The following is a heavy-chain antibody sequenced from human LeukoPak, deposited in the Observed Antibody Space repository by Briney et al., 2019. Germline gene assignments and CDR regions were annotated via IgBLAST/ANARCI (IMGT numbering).Heavy chain of an antibody. V-gene: IGHV1-69*04. CDR2: IIPILGIA. CDR1: GGTFSSYA. J-gene: IGHJ4*02. CDR3: ATQSLYTAMPKFDY. D-gene: IGHD5-18*01. Sequence: GASVKVSCKASGGTFSSYAISWVRQAPGQGLEWMGRIIPILGIANYAQKFQGRVTITADKSTSTAYMELSSLRSEDTAVYYCATQSLYTAMPKFDYWGQGTLVTVSS.